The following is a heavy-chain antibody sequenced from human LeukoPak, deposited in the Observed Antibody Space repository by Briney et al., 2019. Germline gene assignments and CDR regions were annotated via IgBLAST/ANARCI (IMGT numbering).Heavy chain of an antibody. CDR2: IYYSGTT. V-gene: IGHV4-59*01. J-gene: IGHJ3*02. D-gene: IGHD1-26*01. Sequence: PSEALSLTCTVSGGSISAYYWSWIRQPPGKGLGWIGYIYYSGTTNYNPSLKSRVTISVDTSKNQFSLKLSSVTAADTAVYYCARVNGATDAFDIWGQGTMVTVSS. CDR3: ARVNGATDAFDI. CDR1: GGSISAYY.